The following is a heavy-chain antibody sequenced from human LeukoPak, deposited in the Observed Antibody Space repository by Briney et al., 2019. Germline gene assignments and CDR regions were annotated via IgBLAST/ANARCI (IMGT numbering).Heavy chain of an antibody. CDR1: GGSISSGRYY. D-gene: IGHD4-17*01. Sequence: SETLSLTRTVSGGSISSGRYYWSWIRQPAGKGLEWIGRIYTSGSTQYNPALNSRGTISLDTSKNQFSLMQSSVTAADTAVYYCAGADDYGLYFDYWGQGTLVTVSS. V-gene: IGHV4-61*02. CDR3: AGADDYGLYFDY. CDR2: IYTSGST. J-gene: IGHJ4*02.